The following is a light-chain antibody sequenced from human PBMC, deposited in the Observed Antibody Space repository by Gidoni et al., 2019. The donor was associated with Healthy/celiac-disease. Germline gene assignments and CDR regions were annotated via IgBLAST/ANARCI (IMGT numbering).Light chain of an antibody. J-gene: IGLJ1*01. CDR3: AAWDDSLSGYV. V-gene: IGLV1-47*01. CDR2: RNN. CDR1: SSNIGSNY. Sequence: QSVLTQPHSASGTPGQRDPISCSGSSSNIGSNYVYWYQQLPGTAPKLLIYRNNQRPSGVPDRFSGSKSGTSASLAIRGLRSEDEADYYCAAWDDSLSGYVFGTGTKVTVL.